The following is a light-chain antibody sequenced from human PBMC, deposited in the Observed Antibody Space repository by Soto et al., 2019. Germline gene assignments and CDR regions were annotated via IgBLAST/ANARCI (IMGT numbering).Light chain of an antibody. CDR2: STS. CDR3: LLSYGGARV. V-gene: IGLV7-43*01. J-gene: IGLJ2*01. CDR1: TRAVTSSFY. Sequence: QAVVTQEPSLTVSPGGTVTLTCASSTRAVTSSFYPNWFQQKPGQAPRALIYSTSNTHSWTPARFSGSLLGGKAALTLSGVQPEDEAEYYCLLSYGGARVFGGGTKVTVL.